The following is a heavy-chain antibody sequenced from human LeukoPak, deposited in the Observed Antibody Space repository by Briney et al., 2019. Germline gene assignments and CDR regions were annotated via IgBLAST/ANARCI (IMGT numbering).Heavy chain of an antibody. D-gene: IGHD3-16*01. Sequence: SGPTLFNPTPPLTLTFTFSGFSLSTSGVGVGWIRQPPGKALEWLALIYWDDDKRYSPSLKNRLTITKDTSKNQVVLTMTNMDPVDAATYYCAHRRGGMQYFDNWGQGTLVTVSS. J-gene: IGHJ4*02. CDR3: AHRRGGMQYFDN. CDR2: IYWDDDK. V-gene: IGHV2-5*02. CDR1: GFSLSTSGVG.